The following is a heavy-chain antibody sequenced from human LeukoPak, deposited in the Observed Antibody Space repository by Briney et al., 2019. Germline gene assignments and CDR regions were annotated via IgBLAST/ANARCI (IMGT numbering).Heavy chain of an antibody. CDR2: IYSGGST. V-gene: IGHV3-53*01. D-gene: IGHD6-19*01. CDR3: ARGSGRSGWYVGYFDY. J-gene: IGHJ4*02. Sequence: GGSLRLSCAASGFTVSSNYMSWVRQAPGKGLEWVSVIYSGGSTYYADSVKGRFTISRDNSKNTLYLQMNSLRAEDTAVYYCARGSGRSGWYVGYFDYWGQGTLVTVSS. CDR1: GFTVSSNY.